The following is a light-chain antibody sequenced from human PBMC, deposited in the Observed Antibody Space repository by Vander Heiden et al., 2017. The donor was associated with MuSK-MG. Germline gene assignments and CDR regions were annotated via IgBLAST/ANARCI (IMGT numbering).Light chain of an antibody. J-gene: IGLJ1*01. V-gene: IGLV1-44*01. CDR3: AAWDDSLNGFV. Sequence: QSVLTQPPSASGTPGQGVTISCSGSNSNIGSNTVHWYQQLPGTAPRLLIYSNNQRPSGVPDRFSGSKSGTSASLAISGLQSEDEADYYCAAWDDSLNGFVFGSGTKVTVL. CDR2: SNN. CDR1: NSNIGSNT.